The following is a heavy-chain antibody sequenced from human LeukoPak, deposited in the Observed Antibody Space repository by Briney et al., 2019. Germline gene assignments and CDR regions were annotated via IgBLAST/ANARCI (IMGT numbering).Heavy chain of an antibody. J-gene: IGHJ6*03. D-gene: IGHD2-2*02. Sequence: SETLSLTCTVSGGSISSYYWSWIRQPPGKGLEWIGYIYTSGSTNYNPSLKSRVTISVDTSKNQFSLELSSVTAADTAVYYWGRGGGGYCSSTSCYNYYYYYMDVWGKGTTVTVSS. V-gene: IGHV4-4*09. CDR1: GGSISSYY. CDR3: GRGGGGYCSSTSCYNYYYYYMDV. CDR2: IYTSGST.